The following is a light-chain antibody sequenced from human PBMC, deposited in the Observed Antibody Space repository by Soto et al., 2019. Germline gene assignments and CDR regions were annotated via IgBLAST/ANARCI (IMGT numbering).Light chain of an antibody. CDR3: QQYTNWPPLT. J-gene: IGKJ4*01. CDR2: GAS. CDR1: QSVSGN. V-gene: IGKV3-15*01. Sequence: EIVMTQSPATLSVSPGERVTLSCRASQSVSGNLAWYQQKPGQAPRLLIYGASTRATGIPARFSGSGSGTEFALTISSLQSEDFAVYYCQQYTNWPPLTFGGGTKVEIK.